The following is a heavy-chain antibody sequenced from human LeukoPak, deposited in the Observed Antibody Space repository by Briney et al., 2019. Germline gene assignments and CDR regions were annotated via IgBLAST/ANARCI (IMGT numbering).Heavy chain of an antibody. Sequence: SETLSLTCTVSGYSISSGYYWGWIRQPPGKGLEWIGSIYHSGSTYYNPSLKSRVTMSLDTSKNQFSLNLTSVTASDTAVYYCARRGSGCDNWGQGTLVTVSS. V-gene: IGHV4-38-2*02. CDR3: ARRGSGCDN. CDR1: GYSISSGYY. CDR2: IYHSGST. J-gene: IGHJ4*02. D-gene: IGHD1-26*01.